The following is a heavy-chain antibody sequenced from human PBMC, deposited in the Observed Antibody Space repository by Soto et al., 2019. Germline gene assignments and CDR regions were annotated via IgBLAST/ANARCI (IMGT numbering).Heavy chain of an antibody. CDR3: ARSWSYSNYRWFDP. CDR2: IIPIFGTA. V-gene: IGHV1-69*13. D-gene: IGHD4-4*01. Sequence: WASVKVSCKASGGTFSSYAISWVRQAPGQGLEWMGGIIPIFGTANYAQKFQGRVTITADESTSTAYMELSSLRSEDTAVYYCARSWSYSNYRWFDPWGQGTLVTVSS. J-gene: IGHJ5*02. CDR1: GGTFSSYA.